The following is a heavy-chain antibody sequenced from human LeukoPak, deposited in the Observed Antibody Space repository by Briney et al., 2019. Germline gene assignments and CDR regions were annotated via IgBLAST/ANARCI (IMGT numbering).Heavy chain of an antibody. Sequence: GASVKVSGKASGYTFTSYYIHWVRQAPGQGLEWMGRIDPIGGSTAYAQKFQGRVTMTSDTSTTTVYMELNSLRSEDTAVYYCARPNGPYYYDNSGHYFLYWGQGTLVTVSS. D-gene: IGHD3-22*01. V-gene: IGHV1-46*01. J-gene: IGHJ4*02. CDR1: GYTFTSYY. CDR2: IDPIGGST. CDR3: ARPNGPYYYDNSGHYFLY.